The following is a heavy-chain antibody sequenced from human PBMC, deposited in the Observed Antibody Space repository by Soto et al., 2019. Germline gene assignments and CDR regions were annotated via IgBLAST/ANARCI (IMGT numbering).Heavy chain of an antibody. J-gene: IGHJ6*02. CDR1: GFTFSSYG. CDR3: ARGLELYGMDV. V-gene: IGHV3-33*01. Sequence: GGSLRLSCAASGFTFSSYGMHWVRQAPGKGLEWVAVIWYDGSNKYYADSVKGRFTISRDNSKNTLYLQMNSLRAEDTAVYYCARGLELYGMDVWGQGTTVTVSS. D-gene: IGHD1-26*01. CDR2: IWYDGSNK.